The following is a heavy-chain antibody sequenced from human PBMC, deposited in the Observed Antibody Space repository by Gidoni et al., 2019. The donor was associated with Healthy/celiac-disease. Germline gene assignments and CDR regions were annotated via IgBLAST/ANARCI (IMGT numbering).Heavy chain of an antibody. V-gene: IGHV4-59*01. Sequence: GPGLVKPSETLSLTCTVSGGSISSYYWSWIRQPPGKGLEWIGYIYYSGSTNYNPSLKSRGTISVDTSKNQFSLKLSSVTAADTAVYYCAGGLDYYYGMDVWGQGTTVTVSS. CDR2: IYYSGST. D-gene: IGHD6-19*01. CDR3: AGGLDYYYGMDV. CDR1: GGSISSYY. J-gene: IGHJ6*02.